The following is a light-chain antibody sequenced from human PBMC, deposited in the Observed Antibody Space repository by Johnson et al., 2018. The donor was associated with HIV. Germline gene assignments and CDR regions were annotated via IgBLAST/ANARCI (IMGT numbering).Light chain of an antibody. CDR3: GTWDTSLSPGCV. CDR2: ENN. CDR1: SSNIWNNY. Sequence: QSVLTQPPSVSAAPGQKVTISCSGSSSNIWNNYVSWYQQLPETTPKLLIYENNKRPSGIPDRFSGSKSGTSATLGITGLQTGDEADYYCGTWDTSLSPGCVFGTGTKGTVL. J-gene: IGLJ1*01. V-gene: IGLV1-51*02.